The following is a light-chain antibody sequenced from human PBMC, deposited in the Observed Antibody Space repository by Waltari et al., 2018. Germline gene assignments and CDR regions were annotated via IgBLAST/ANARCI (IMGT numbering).Light chain of an antibody. Sequence: EIVLTQSPGTLSLSPGERATLSCRASQSVTSPYLAWYQQKPGQAPRLLIYGASNRATGIPDRFSGSGSGTDFTLTISRLEPEDFAVYYCQQYGSSLWTFGHGTKVEIK. CDR3: QQYGSSLWT. V-gene: IGKV3-20*01. CDR2: GAS. CDR1: QSVTSPY. J-gene: IGKJ1*01.